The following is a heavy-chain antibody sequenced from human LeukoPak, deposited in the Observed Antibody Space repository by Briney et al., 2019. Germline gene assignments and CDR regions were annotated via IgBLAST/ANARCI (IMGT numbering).Heavy chain of an antibody. Sequence: GGSLRLSCAASGFTFSSYAMHWVRQAPGKGLEWVAVISYDGSNKYYADSVKGRFTISRDNSKNTLYLQMNSLRAEDTAVYYCARERYYDSSGTDAFDIWGQGTMVTVSS. J-gene: IGHJ3*02. CDR3: ARERYYDSSGTDAFDI. V-gene: IGHV3-30-3*01. CDR2: ISYDGSNK. CDR1: GFTFSSYA. D-gene: IGHD3-22*01.